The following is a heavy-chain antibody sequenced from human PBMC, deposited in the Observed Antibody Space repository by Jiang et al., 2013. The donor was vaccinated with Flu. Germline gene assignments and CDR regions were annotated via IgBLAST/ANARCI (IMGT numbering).Heavy chain of an antibody. V-gene: IGHV4-39*07. Sequence: GSGLVKPSETLSLTCTVSGGSISSSSYYWGWIRQPPGKGLEWIGSIYYSGNTYYNPSLKSRVTISVDTSKNQFSLRLTSVTAADTAVYYCARLLTTLILVGVPYYFDSWGQGTLVTVSS. CDR2: IYYSGNT. J-gene: IGHJ4*02. CDR3: ARLLTTLILVGVPYYFDS. CDR1: GGSISSSSYY. D-gene: IGHD3-22*01.